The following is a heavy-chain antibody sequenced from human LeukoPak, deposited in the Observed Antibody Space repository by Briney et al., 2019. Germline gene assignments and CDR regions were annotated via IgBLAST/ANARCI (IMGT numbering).Heavy chain of an antibody. Sequence: GASVKVSCKASGGTFSSYAISWVRQAPGQGLEWMGRIIPILGIANYAQKFQGRVTITADKSTSTAYMELSSLRSEDTAVYYCARDPFRGAPADCWGQGTLVTVSS. CDR1: GGTFSSYA. CDR2: IIPILGIA. CDR3: ARDPFRGAPADC. V-gene: IGHV1-69*04. J-gene: IGHJ4*02. D-gene: IGHD3-10*01.